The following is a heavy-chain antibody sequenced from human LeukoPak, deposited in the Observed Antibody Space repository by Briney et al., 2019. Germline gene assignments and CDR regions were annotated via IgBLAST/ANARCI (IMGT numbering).Heavy chain of an antibody. D-gene: IGHD3-10*01. CDR2: ISSSGSAI. CDR3: ARDLTAYYYGSGSCYFQH. J-gene: IGHJ1*01. Sequence: GGSLRLSCAASGFTFSSYWMSWIRQAPGKGLEWVSYISSSGSAIYYADPVKGRFTISRDNAKNSLYLQMNSLRAEDTAVYYCARDLTAYYYGSGSCYFQHWGQGTLVTVSS. V-gene: IGHV3-11*01. CDR1: GFTFSSYW.